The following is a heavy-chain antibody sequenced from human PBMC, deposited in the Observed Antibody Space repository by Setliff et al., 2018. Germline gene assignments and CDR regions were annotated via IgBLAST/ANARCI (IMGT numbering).Heavy chain of an antibody. Sequence: LSLTCNVFGGSISGYYWNWIRQPPGKGLEWIGNIYTSGSIKYNPSLRSRVTISVDTSKNQFSLRLTSATAADTAVYCCARARSLDFDYWGQGMLVTVSS. CDR3: ARARSLDFDY. CDR1: GGSISGYY. CDR2: IYTSGSI. J-gene: IGHJ4*02. V-gene: IGHV4-4*08.